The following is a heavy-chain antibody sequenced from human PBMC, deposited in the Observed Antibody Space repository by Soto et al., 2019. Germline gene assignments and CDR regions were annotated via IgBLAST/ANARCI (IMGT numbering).Heavy chain of an antibody. D-gene: IGHD3-10*01. CDR2: IYYSGST. V-gene: IGHV4-39*02. Sequence: SETLSLTCTVSGGSISSSSYYWGWIRQPPGKRMERIGSIYYSGSTYYNPSLKSRVTISVDTSKNQFSLKLSSVTAADTAVYYCAREYYYGSGPWYWGQGTLVTVSS. J-gene: IGHJ4*02. CDR1: GGSISSSSYY. CDR3: AREYYYGSGPWY.